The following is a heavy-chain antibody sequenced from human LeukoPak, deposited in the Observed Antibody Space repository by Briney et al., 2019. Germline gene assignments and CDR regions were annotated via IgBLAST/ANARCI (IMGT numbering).Heavy chain of an antibody. CDR3: ARERDQEGAFDI. D-gene: IGHD2-2*01. Sequence: SETLSLTCTVSGGSISSYYWSWIRQPPGKGLEWIGYIYYSGSTNYNPSLKSRVTISVDTSKNQFSLKLSSVTAADTAVYYCARERDQEGAFDIWGQGTMVTVSS. CDR1: GGSISSYY. CDR2: IYYSGST. V-gene: IGHV4-59*01. J-gene: IGHJ3*02.